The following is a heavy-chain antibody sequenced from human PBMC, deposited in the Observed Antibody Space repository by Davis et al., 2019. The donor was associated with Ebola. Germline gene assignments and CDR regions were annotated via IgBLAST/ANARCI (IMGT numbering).Heavy chain of an antibody. CDR3: ARRKYDFWSGNDY. Sequence: ASVQVSCKASAYTFTSYGISRVRQPPGQAREGMGWISAYNGNTNYAQKVQGRVSMTTDTSTSTAYMELRSLRSDDTAVYYCARRKYDFWSGNDYWGQGTLVTVSS. V-gene: IGHV1-18*04. J-gene: IGHJ4*02. CDR1: AYTFTSYG. CDR2: ISAYNGNT. D-gene: IGHD3-3*01.